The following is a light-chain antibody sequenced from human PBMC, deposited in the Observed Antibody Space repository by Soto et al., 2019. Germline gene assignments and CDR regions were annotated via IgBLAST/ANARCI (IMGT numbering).Light chain of an antibody. CDR2: KAS. V-gene: IGKV1-5*03. CDR3: QQYSSYSRT. Sequence: IQLTQSPSSLSATVGDRVTITCRASQSISSWLAWYQQKPGKAPKVLIYKASSLESGVPSRFSGSGSGTEFTLTISSLQPDDFATYYCQQYSSYSRTFGQGTKVDIK. J-gene: IGKJ1*01. CDR1: QSISSW.